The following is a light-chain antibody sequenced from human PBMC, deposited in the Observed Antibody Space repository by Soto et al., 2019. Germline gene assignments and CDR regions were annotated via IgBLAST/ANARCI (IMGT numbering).Light chain of an antibody. CDR1: CSSITW. J-gene: IGKJ4*01. CDR2: MSS. CDR3: QQYNSYSPLT. Sequence: EIQMTQSPSTLPAYVGERVTITSKVNCSSITWLACYQQKPGKAPNLLIYMSSRFETGVPSRFSCSGSGTEFTLTITFLQPDDFATYYCQQYNSYSPLTFGGGTKVAIK. V-gene: IGKV1-5*03.